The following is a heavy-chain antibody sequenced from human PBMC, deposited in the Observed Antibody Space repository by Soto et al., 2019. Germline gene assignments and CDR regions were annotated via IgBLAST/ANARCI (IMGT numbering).Heavy chain of an antibody. J-gene: IGHJ6*01. CDR3: ARERRGQYQLLDYYYYGMDV. Sequence: SVKVTCKASGYTFTGYYMHWVRQAPGQGLEWMGWINPNSGGTNYAQKFQGRVTMTRDTSISTAYMELSRLRSDDTAVYYCARERRGQYQLLDYYYYGMDVWGQGTTVTVPS. CDR2: INPNSGGT. V-gene: IGHV1-2*02. CDR1: GYTFTGYY. D-gene: IGHD2-2*01.